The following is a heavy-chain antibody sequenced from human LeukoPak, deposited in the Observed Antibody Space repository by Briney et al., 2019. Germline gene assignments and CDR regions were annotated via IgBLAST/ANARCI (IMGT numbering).Heavy chain of an antibody. CDR3: ARVSGSYYGDNWFDP. V-gene: IGHV4-34*01. CDR1: GGSFSGYY. Sequence: SETLSLTCAVYGGSFSGYYWSWIRQPPGKGLEWIGEINHSGSTNYNPSLKSRVTISVDTSKNQFSLKLSSVTAADTAVYYCARVSGSYYGDNWFDPWGQGTLVTVSS. D-gene: IGHD1-26*01. CDR2: INHSGST. J-gene: IGHJ5*02.